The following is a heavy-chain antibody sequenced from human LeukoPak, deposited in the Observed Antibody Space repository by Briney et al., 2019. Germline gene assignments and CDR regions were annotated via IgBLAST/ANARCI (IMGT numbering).Heavy chain of an antibody. D-gene: IGHD2-2*01. CDR3: ARDVPPDAFDI. Sequence: SETLSLTCTVSGGSISSGGHYWSWIRQHPGKGLEWIGYIYYSGSTYYNPSLKSRVTISVDTSKNQCSLKLSSVTAADTAVYYCARDVPPDAFDIWGQGTMVTVSS. J-gene: IGHJ3*02. CDR2: IYYSGST. V-gene: IGHV4-31*03. CDR1: GGSISSGGHY.